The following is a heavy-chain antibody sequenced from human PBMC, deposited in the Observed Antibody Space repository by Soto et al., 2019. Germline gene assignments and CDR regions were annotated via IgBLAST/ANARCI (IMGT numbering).Heavy chain of an antibody. V-gene: IGHV3-74*01. Sequence: GGSLRLSCAASGLSFDNYWMHWVRQSPGKGLVWVSRISIDGSSTNYADSVKGRFTISRDNAKKTLYLLMNSLRAEDTAVYYCARDRAPGEMATTFDSWGRGTLVTVYS. J-gene: IGHJ4*02. CDR3: ARDRAPGEMATTFDS. CDR2: ISIDGSST. CDR1: GLSFDNYW.